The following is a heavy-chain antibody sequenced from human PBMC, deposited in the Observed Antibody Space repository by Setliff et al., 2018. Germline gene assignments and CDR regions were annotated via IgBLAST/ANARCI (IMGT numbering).Heavy chain of an antibody. J-gene: IGHJ4*02. Sequence: SETLSLTCNVSADSISSSYDYWAWIRQPPGKGLEWIGSIYNSGSTYYNPSLKSRVTISVDTSKNQFSLKLSSVTAADTAVYYCARVPNFWSGYLDYWGQGTLVTAPQ. V-gene: IGHV4-39*07. CDR1: ADSISSSYDY. CDR2: IYNSGST. CDR3: ARVPNFWSGYLDY. D-gene: IGHD3-3*01.